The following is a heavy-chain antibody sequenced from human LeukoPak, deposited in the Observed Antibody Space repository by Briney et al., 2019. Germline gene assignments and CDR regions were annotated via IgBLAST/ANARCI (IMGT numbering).Heavy chain of an antibody. Sequence: PGGSLRLSRAASGVTFSTYWMSWVRQAAGKGPEWVANIKEDGSDKYYVDSVKGRFTISRDNAENSLFLQMVSLRAEDTAVYYCARDSPTGYYSYWGQGTLVTVSS. J-gene: IGHJ4*02. CDR1: GVTFSTYW. V-gene: IGHV3-7*01. CDR2: IKEDGSDK. D-gene: IGHD3-22*01. CDR3: ARDSPTGYYSY.